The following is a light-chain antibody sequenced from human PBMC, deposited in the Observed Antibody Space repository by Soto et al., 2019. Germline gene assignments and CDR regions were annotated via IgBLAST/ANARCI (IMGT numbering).Light chain of an antibody. Sequence: EIVLTQSPATLSLSPGERATLSCRASQSVYRNLAWYQQKPGQAPRLLIYDASNRATGIPARFSGSGSGTDFTLTSSNPEPEDFAVDLCQKHINSLAFGRGTKVESK. CDR3: QKHINSLA. CDR1: QSVYRN. CDR2: DAS. V-gene: IGKV3-11*01. J-gene: IGKJ4*01.